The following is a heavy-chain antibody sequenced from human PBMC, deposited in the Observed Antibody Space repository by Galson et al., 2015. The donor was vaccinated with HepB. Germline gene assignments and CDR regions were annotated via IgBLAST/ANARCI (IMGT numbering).Heavy chain of an antibody. CDR3: ARAGRFRELYPYYYYYYGMDV. CDR1: GFTFSAFG. CDR2: LSYDGSNK. Sequence: SLRLSCAASGFTFSAFGVHWVRQAPGKGLEWVAVLSYDGSNKYYADSVKGRFTISRDNSKNTLYLQMNSLRAEDTAVYYCARAGRFRELYPYYYYYYGMDVCGQGTTVTVSS. V-gene: IGHV3-30*03. J-gene: IGHJ6*02. D-gene: IGHD3-10*01.